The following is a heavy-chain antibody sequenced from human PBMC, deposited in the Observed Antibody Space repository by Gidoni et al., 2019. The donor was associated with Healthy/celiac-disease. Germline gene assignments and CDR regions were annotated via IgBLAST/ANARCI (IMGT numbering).Heavy chain of an antibody. CDR3: ARDDNVFGVVIIRD. J-gene: IGHJ4*02. V-gene: IGHV3-74*01. D-gene: IGHD3-3*01. Sequence: EVQLVESGGGLVQPGGSRSLSCAASGFTFSSDWMHWVRQAPGKGLVWVSRSNSDGSSTSYADSVKGRFSISRDNAKNTLYLQMNSLRAEDTAVYYCARDDNVFGVVIIRDWGQGTLVTVSS. CDR2: SNSDGSST. CDR1: GFTFSSDW.